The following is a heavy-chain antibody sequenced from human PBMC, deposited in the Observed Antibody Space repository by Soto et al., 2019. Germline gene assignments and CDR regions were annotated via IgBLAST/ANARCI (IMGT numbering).Heavy chain of an antibody. Sequence: PSETLSLTCAVYGGSFSGYYWSWIRQPPGKGLEWIGEINHSGSTNYNPSLKSRVTISVDTSKNQFSLKLSSVTAADTAVYYCARATGTTVTTGVDYWGQGTLVTVSS. D-gene: IGHD4-17*01. CDR1: GGSFSGYY. J-gene: IGHJ4*02. CDR3: ARATGTTVTTGVDY. V-gene: IGHV4-34*01. CDR2: INHSGST.